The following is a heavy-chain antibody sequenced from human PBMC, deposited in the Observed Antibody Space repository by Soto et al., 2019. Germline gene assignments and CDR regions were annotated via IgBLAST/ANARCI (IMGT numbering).Heavy chain of an antibody. J-gene: IGHJ6*02. CDR1: GYTFTSYD. D-gene: IGHD3-16*01. V-gene: IGHV1-8*01. Sequence: PSVKVSCKASGYTFTSYDINWVRQATGQGLEWMGWMNPNSGNTGYAQKFQGRVTMTRNTSISTAYMELSSLRSEDTAVYYCARQLRRYFASRIYYYYGMDVWGQGTTVTGSS. CDR3: ARQLRRYFASRIYYYYGMDV. CDR2: MNPNSGNT.